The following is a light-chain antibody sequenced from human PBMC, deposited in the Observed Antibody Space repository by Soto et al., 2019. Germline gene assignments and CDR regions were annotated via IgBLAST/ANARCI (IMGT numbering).Light chain of an antibody. Sequence: DIQMTQSPSTLSASVGDRVTITCRASQRISGWLAWYQQRPGKAPKLLIYKASSLESGVPSRFSGSGSGTEFTLTITSLQPDDFATYYCQQYNSYSWTFGQGTKVEI. J-gene: IGKJ1*01. CDR1: QRISGW. CDR2: KAS. CDR3: QQYNSYSWT. V-gene: IGKV1-5*03.